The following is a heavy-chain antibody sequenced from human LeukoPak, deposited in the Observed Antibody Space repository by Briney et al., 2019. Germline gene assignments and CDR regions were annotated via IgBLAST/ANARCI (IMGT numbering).Heavy chain of an antibody. CDR1: GYTFTNYG. CDR3: AAGGVYDLLDN. V-gene: IGHV1-18*01. D-gene: IGHD2-8*01. CDR2: ISAYNGNT. J-gene: IGHJ4*02. Sequence: ASVKVSCKTSGYTFTNYGLSWVRQAPGQGLEWMGWISAYNGNTNYAQKFQGRVTMTEDTSTDTSYMELNSLKSEDTAVYYCAAGGVYDLLDNWGQGTLVTVSS.